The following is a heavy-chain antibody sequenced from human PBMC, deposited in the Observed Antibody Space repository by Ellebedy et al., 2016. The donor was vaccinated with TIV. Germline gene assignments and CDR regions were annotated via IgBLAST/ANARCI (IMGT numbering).Heavy chain of an antibody. CDR1: GFTFSSYG. Sequence: PGGSLRLSCAASGFTFSSYGMHWVRQAPGTGLEWVAVIWYDGSNKYYADSVKSRFTISRDNSKNTLYLQMNSLRAEDTAVYYCARHAVGEGATLEYWGQGTLVTDSS. J-gene: IGHJ4*02. V-gene: IGHV3-33*01. D-gene: IGHD1-26*01. CDR3: ARHAVGEGATLEY. CDR2: IWYDGSNK.